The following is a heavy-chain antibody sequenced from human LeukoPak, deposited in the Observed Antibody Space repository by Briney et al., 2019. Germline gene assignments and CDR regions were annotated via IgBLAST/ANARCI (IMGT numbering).Heavy chain of an antibody. V-gene: IGHV3-30*18. CDR1: GFTFSSYG. D-gene: IGHD4-17*01. CDR3: AKTFWTTVTTDLFDY. CDR2: ISYDGSNK. J-gene: IGHJ4*02. Sequence: GGSLRLSCAASGFTFSSYGMHWVRQAPGKGLEWVAVISYDGSNKYYADSVKGRFTISRDNSKNTLYLQMNSLRAEDTAVYYCAKTFWTTVTTDLFDYWGQGTLVTVSS.